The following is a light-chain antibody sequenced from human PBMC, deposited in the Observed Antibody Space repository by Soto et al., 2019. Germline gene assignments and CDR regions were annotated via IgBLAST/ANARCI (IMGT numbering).Light chain of an antibody. Sequence: QSVLTQPASVSGSPGQSITISCTGASSYFGASYDFVSWYPHHPGKAPTLIIYEVSKRPSGVSDRFSGFKSGNTASLTISGCHAVEEGNYYGTSYITADIRVCGTGTKVTGL. CDR1: SSYFGASYDF. J-gene: IGLJ1*01. CDR3: TSYITADIRV. CDR2: EVS. V-gene: IGLV2-14*01.